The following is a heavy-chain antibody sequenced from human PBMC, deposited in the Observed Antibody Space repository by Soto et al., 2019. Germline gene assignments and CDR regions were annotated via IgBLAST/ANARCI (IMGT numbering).Heavy chain of an antibody. CDR2: FFSDAER. CDR1: GFSLTHGRMG. V-gene: IGHV2-26*01. D-gene: IGHD4-17*01. CDR3: ARMDGDTNYYGWVV. J-gene: IGHJ6*02. Sequence: KESGPVLVKPTETLTLTCSVSGFSLTHGRMGVSWIRQPTGKALEWLAHFFSDAERSYSSSMQSRLNMYKDSSGSQVVLTMTNMAPADTATYYCARMDGDTNYYGWVVWGHGTAVTVSS.